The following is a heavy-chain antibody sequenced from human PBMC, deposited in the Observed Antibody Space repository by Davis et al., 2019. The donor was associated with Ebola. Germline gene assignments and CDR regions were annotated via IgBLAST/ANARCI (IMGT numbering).Heavy chain of an antibody. Sequence: GGSLRLSCAASGLSFSNYWMTWVRLAPGKGPEWVANIKQDGSEMYYVDSVKGRFTISRDNAKNSLYLQMNSLRAEDTAVYYCTTIRTGYFNLWGHGTLVTVSS. CDR1: GLSFSNYW. CDR2: IKQDGSEM. CDR3: TTIRTGYFNL. D-gene: IGHD3-9*01. V-gene: IGHV3-7*01. J-gene: IGHJ5*02.